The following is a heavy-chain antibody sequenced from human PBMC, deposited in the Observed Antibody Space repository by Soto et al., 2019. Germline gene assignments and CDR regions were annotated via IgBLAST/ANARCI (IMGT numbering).Heavy chain of an antibody. J-gene: IGHJ4*02. CDR3: ERDENYYYDSSGGEFDY. D-gene: IGHD3-22*01. CDR2: ISRSSSYI. Sequence: EVQLVESGGGLVKPGGSLRLSCAASGFTFSSYSMNWVRQAPGKGLEWVSSISRSSSYIYYADSVNGRFTISRDNAKNALYLHMNSLRAEDTAVSYCERDENYYYDSSGGEFDYWGQVTLVTVAS. CDR1: GFTFSSYS. V-gene: IGHV3-21*01.